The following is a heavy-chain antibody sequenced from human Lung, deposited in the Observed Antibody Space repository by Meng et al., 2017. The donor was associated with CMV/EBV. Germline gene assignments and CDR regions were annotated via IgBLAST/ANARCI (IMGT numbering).Heavy chain of an antibody. Sequence: ASXXVSCKASGYTFNRYGISWVRQAPGQGLERVGWVGGCDGDTNYAPELRGRVTMTTDTSTNTVYMELRSLGSDDTAVYYSARDWECLDRSDVFDIWGQGXMVTVSS. CDR2: VGGCDGDT. J-gene: IGHJ3*02. CDR1: GYTFNRYG. CDR3: ARDWECLDRSDVFDI. D-gene: IGHD3-9*01. V-gene: IGHV1-18*01.